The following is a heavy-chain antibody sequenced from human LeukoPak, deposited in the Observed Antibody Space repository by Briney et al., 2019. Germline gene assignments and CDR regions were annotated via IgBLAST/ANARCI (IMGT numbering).Heavy chain of an antibody. Sequence: AGGSLRLSCAASGFMFSNSWMAWVRQAPGKGLEWVSYICDSGRTIYYADSVKGRFTISRDNAKNSVYLQMNNLGAEDTAVYYCARDRLGDYDHSGYYDKWGQGTLVTVSS. V-gene: IGHV3-11*01. J-gene: IGHJ4*02. D-gene: IGHD3-22*01. CDR1: GFMFSNSW. CDR2: ICDSGRTI. CDR3: ARDRLGDYDHSGYYDK.